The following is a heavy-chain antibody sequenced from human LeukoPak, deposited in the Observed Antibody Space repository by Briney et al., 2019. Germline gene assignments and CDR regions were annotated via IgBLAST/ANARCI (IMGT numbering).Heavy chain of an antibody. D-gene: IGHD3-10*01. CDR3: ARHIRGTQH. CDR2: INHSGTT. Sequence: SETLSLTCSVYGGSFNGYYWSWIRQPPGKGLEWIGEINHSGTTNYNPSLKSRVTMSLDTSKNQFSLRLNSVTAADTAIYYCARHIRGTQHWGQGTLVTVSS. CDR1: GGSFNGYY. V-gene: IGHV4-34*01. J-gene: IGHJ4*02.